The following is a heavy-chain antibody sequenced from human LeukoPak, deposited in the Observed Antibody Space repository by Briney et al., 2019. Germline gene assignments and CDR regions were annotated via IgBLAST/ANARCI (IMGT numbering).Heavy chain of an antibody. V-gene: IGHV3-30-3*01. J-gene: IGHJ6*02. CDR2: ISFDGNNK. Sequence: GGSLRLSCAASGFTFSSYAMHWVRQAPGKGLEWVAVISFDGNNKYYADSVKGRFTISRDNSKNTLYLQMNSPRVEDTTVYYCARVRGQVYGDYRGYEFHGMDVWGQGTTVTVFS. CDR1: GFTFSSYA. D-gene: IGHD4-17*01. CDR3: ARVRGQVYGDYRGYEFHGMDV.